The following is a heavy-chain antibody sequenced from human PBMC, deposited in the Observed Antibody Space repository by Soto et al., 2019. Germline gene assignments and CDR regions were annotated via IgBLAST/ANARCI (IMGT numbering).Heavy chain of an antibody. Sequence: EEQLVESGGDLVQPGGSLRLSCAASGFTVSNNYMSWVRQAPGKGLEWVSLIYSGGSTYYADSVKGRFTISRDSSKNTLYLQMNSLGAEDMAMYYCAAYSHKGYWGQGTLVTVSS. CDR2: IYSGGST. D-gene: IGHD3-16*01. CDR1: GFTVSNNY. CDR3: AAYSHKGY. J-gene: IGHJ4*02. V-gene: IGHV3-66*01.